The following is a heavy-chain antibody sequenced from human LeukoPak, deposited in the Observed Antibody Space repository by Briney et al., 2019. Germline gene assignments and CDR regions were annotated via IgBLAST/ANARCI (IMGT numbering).Heavy chain of an antibody. CDR3: AKDLNLWRLAAAGTGY. D-gene: IGHD6-13*01. V-gene: IGHV3-23*01. J-gene: IGHJ4*02. Sequence: PGGSLRLSCAASGFTFSSYAMSWVRQAPGKGLEWVSAISGSGGSTYYADSVKGRFTISRDNSKNTLYLQMNSLRAEDTAVYYCAKDLNLWRLAAAGTGYWGQGTLVTVSS. CDR2: ISGSGGST. CDR1: GFTFSSYA.